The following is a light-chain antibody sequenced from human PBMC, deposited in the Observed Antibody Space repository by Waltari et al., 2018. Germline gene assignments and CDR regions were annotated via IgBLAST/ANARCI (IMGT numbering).Light chain of an antibody. Sequence: IVLTQSPATLSLSRGGRATLSCRASQSIRGYLAWCQQSPRAAPTLLISDALNRATGIPARFSGSGSGTDFTLTLGSLDPEDFAVYYCQRRNTWQITFGEGTRLEIK. CDR3: QRRNTWQIT. CDR2: DAL. J-gene: IGKJ5*01. CDR1: QSIRGY. V-gene: IGKV3-11*01.